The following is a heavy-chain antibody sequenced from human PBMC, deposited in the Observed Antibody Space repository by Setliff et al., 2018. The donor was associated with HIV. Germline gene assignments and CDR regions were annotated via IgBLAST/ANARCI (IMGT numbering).Heavy chain of an antibody. J-gene: IGHJ4*02. D-gene: IGHD3-3*01. Sequence: GGSLRLSCAASGFTFSDYYMSWIRQAPGKGLEWISYISSSRASYTGYADSVRGRFTISRDNAKNSLYLQMNSLRAEDTAVYYCASARIPTGGVSTSLDYWGQGTQVTVSS. CDR2: ISSSRASYT. V-gene: IGHV3-11*06. CDR1: GFTFSDYY. CDR3: ASARIPTGGVSTSLDY.